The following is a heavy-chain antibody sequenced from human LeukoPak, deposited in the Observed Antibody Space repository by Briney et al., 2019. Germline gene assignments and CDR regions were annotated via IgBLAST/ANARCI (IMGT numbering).Heavy chain of an antibody. J-gene: IGHJ4*02. CDR2: MNPNSGNT. Sequence: ASVKVSCKASGYTFTSYDINRVRQATGQGLEWMGWMNPNSGNTGYAQKFQGRVTMTRNTSISTAYMELSSLRSEDTAAYYCAVSGWYGGYGVGYWGQGTLVTVSS. CDR3: AVSGWYGGYGVGY. CDR1: GYTFTSYD. D-gene: IGHD6-19*01. V-gene: IGHV1-8*01.